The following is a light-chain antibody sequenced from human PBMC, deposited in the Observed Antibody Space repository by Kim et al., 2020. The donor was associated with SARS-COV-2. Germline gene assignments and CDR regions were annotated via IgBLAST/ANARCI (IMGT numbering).Light chain of an antibody. J-gene: IGKJ1*01. CDR1: QGIRND. Sequence: AIQMTQSPSSLSASVGDRVTITCRASQGIRNDLGWYQQKPGKAPKLLIYAASSLQSGVPSRFSGSGSGTDFTLTISSLQPEDFATYYCVHGYKYPLTFGERAKVGIK. CDR2: AAS. V-gene: IGKV1-6*01. CDR3: VHGYKYPLT.